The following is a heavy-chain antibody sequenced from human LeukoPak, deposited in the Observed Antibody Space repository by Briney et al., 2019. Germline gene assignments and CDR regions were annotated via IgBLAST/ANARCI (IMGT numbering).Heavy chain of an antibody. CDR1: GYSFTSYW. D-gene: IGHD3-22*01. CDR3: ARANYYDSSGYYIALDY. J-gene: IGHJ4*02. CDR2: IYPGDSDT. V-gene: IGHV5-51*01. Sequence: GESLKISCKGPGYSFTSYWIGWVRQMPGKGLEWMGIIYPGDSDTRYSPSFQGQVTISADKSISTAYLQWSSLKASDTAMYYCARANYYDSSGYYIALDYWGQGTLVTVSS.